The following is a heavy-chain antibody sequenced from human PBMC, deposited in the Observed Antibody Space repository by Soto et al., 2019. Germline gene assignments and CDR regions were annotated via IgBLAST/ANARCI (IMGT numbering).Heavy chain of an antibody. D-gene: IGHD6-19*01. CDR2: ISGSGGST. CDR1: GFTFSSYA. V-gene: IGHV3-23*01. Sequence: GGSLRLSCAASGFTFSSYAMSWVRQAPGKGLEWVSAISGSGGSTYYADSVKGRFTISRDNSKNTLYLQMNSLRAEDTAVYYCAKDTGGSSGWYHGMDVWGQGTTVTVSS. CDR3: AKDTGGSSGWYHGMDV. J-gene: IGHJ6*02.